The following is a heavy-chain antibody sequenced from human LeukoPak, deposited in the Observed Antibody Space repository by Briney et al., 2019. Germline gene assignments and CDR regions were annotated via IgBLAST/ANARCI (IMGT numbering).Heavy chain of an antibody. Sequence: EASVTVSCKASGYSFTSYDTSWVRQAPGQGLEWMGWISTYNGITNYAQKFQGRVTVTTDTSTNTAYMELRSLTSDDTAVYYCARDYSDSSDLSHPGGQYFDYWGQGTLVTVSS. V-gene: IGHV1-18*01. CDR1: GYSFTSYD. D-gene: IGHD3-22*01. CDR2: ISTYNGIT. J-gene: IGHJ4*02. CDR3: ARDYSDSSDLSHPGGQYFDY.